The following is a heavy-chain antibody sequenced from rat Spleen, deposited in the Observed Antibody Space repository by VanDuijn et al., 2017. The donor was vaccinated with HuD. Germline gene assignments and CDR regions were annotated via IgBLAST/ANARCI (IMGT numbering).Heavy chain of an antibody. CDR3: ATPTPGIPFAY. V-gene: IGHV5S10*01. Sequence: EVQLVESGGRLVQPGNSLKLSCAASGFTFSDHAMAWVRQFPKKGMEWVAIIIYDGSGTFYRNSVKVRFTISRDKAKNTLSLKMTSLRTENTATYTCATPTPGIPFAYWAKALWSLSLQ. CDR2: IIYDGSGT. J-gene: IGHJ3*01. D-gene: IGHD1-4*01. CDR1: GFTFSDHA.